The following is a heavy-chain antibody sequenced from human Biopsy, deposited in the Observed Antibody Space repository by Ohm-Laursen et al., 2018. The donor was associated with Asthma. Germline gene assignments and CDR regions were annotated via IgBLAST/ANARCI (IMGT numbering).Heavy chain of an antibody. CDR2: IATDGSNK. D-gene: IGHD2-21*01. Sequence: SPRLSCTASGFTFSSYSMHWVRQAPGRGPEYVSFIATDGSNKFYADSVKGRFTVSRDNSKRTLYLYMTGLRADDTGVYYCVKDHSAGYYYFDDWGQGAQVTVSS. V-gene: IGHV3-64D*08. CDR1: GFTFSSYS. J-gene: IGHJ4*02. CDR3: VKDHSAGYYYFDD.